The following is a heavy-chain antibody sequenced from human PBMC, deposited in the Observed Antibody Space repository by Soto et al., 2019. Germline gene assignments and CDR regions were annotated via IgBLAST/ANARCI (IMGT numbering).Heavy chain of an antibody. Sequence: QSGGSLRLSCAASGFPFSSYVMNWVHLASGKRLEWASVLSWTDATTHYVVYVRGRFTISRDNSNNTVCRQMNSLRVEDTGLYYCAKDVAFQSGYYSGRHYFAPCGQGALVTVSS. CDR2: LSWTDATT. D-gene: IGHD3-3*01. J-gene: IGHJ5*02. CDR3: AKDVAFQSGYYSGRHYFAP. CDR1: GFPFSSYV. V-gene: IGHV3-23*01.